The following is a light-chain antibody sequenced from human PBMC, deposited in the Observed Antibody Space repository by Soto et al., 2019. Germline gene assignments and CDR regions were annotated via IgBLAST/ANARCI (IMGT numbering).Light chain of an antibody. V-gene: IGLV4-69*01. Sequence: QPVLTQSPSASASLGASVKLTCTLISGHNTYAVAWHQQQPEKSPSYLMKVYSDGSHSKGDGTPDRVSGSSSGAERYRTIASLQSEDEADYYCQTWGTDVVFGGGTKLTVL. CDR1: SGHNTYA. CDR2: VYSDGSH. CDR3: QTWGTDVV. J-gene: IGLJ2*01.